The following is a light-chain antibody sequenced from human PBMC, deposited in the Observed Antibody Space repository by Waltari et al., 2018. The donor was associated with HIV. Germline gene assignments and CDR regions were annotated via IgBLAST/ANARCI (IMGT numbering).Light chain of an antibody. CDR1: SRDIGVYDY. Sequence: HSALTQPASVSGSPGQSITISCIGTSRDIGVYDYVSWYQQHPGKAPKLIIYEVINRPSGVSYRFSGSKSGNTASLTISGLQAEDEADYYCSSYTSSNTLWVFGGGTKLTVL. CDR3: SSYTSSNTLWV. V-gene: IGLV2-14*01. J-gene: IGLJ3*02. CDR2: EVI.